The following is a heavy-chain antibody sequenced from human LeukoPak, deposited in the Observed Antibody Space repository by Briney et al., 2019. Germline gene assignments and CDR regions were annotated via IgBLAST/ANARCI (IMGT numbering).Heavy chain of an antibody. V-gene: IGHV3-23*01. Sequence: GGSLRLSCAASGFTFSSYAMSWVRQAPGKGLEWVSAIGGSGGSTYYADSVKGRFTISRDNSKNTLYLQMNSLRAEDTAVYYCAKVVVPAAIVHYFDYWGQGTLVTVSS. CDR1: GFTFSSYA. CDR3: AKVVVPAAIVHYFDY. CDR2: IGGSGGST. D-gene: IGHD2-2*02. J-gene: IGHJ4*02.